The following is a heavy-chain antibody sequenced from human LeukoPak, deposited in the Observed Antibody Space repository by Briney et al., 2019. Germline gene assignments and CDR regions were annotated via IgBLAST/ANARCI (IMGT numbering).Heavy chain of an antibody. J-gene: IGHJ3*02. CDR3: AKDQNYDSSGYYYVSGAFDI. CDR2: IRYDGSNK. V-gene: IGHV3-30*02. D-gene: IGHD3-22*01. Sequence: GGSLRLSCAASGFTFTSYGMHWVRQAPGKGLEWVAFIRYDGSNKYFADSVKGRFTISRDNSKNTLYLQMNSQRAEDTAVYYCAKDQNYDSSGYYYVSGAFDIWGQGTMVTVSS. CDR1: GFTFTSYG.